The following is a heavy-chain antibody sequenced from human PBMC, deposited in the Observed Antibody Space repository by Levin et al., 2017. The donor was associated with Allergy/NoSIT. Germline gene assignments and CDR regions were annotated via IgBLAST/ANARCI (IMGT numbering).Heavy chain of an antibody. Sequence: SETLSLTCAVYGGSFSGYYWSWIRQPPGKGLEWIGEINHSGSTNYNPSLKSRVTISVDTSKNQFSLKLSSVTAADTAVYYCARVCGIAVAGTSGFSFDYWGQGTLVTVSS. V-gene: IGHV4-34*01. J-gene: IGHJ4*02. CDR2: INHSGST. CDR1: GGSFSGYY. D-gene: IGHD6-19*01. CDR3: ARVCGIAVAGTSGFSFDY.